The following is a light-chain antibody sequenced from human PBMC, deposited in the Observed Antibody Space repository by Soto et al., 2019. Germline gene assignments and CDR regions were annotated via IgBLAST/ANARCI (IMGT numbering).Light chain of an antibody. CDR3: QHYNSYPEA. V-gene: IGKV1-5*01. CDR2: DVS. Sequence: DIQMTQSPSTLSASLGDRVTITCRASQSIGDSLAWYQQKPGKAPYLLISDVSSLERGVPSRFSGSGSGTEFTLTISSMKTDDFATFYCQHYNSYPEAFGQGTKVDIK. J-gene: IGKJ1*01. CDR1: QSIGDS.